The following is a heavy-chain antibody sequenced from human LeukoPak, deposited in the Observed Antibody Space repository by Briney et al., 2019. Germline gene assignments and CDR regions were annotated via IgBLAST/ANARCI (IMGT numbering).Heavy chain of an antibody. CDR2: ISGSGGST. CDR3: TKVYDNSGRPNSGFDY. V-gene: IGHV3-23*01. Sequence: GGSLRLSCAASGFTFSSYAMSWVRQAPGKGLEWVSTISGSGGSTYYADSVKGRFTISRDNSKNTLYLQMNSLRADDTAVYSCTKVYDNSGRPNSGFDYWGQGTLVTVSS. D-gene: IGHD3-22*01. J-gene: IGHJ4*02. CDR1: GFTFSSYA.